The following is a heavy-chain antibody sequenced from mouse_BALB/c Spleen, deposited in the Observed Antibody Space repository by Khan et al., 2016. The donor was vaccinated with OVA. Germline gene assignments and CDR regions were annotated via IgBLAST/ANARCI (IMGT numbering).Heavy chain of an antibody. CDR3: VKQNYGPLYAMDY. CDR1: EFSLTSYG. J-gene: IGHJ4*01. V-gene: IGHV2-3*01. CDR2: IWGDGST. D-gene: IGHD1-1*02. Sequence: VQLQESGPALVAPSQSLSITCTVSEFSLTSYGVNWVRQPPGKGLEWLGVIWGDGSTNYHSVLISRLSISKDNSKSQVFLKLNSLQTDDTATYYCVKQNYGPLYAMDYWGQGTAVTVSS.